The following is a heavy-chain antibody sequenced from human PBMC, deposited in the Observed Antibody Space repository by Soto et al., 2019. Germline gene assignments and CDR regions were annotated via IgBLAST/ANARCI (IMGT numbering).Heavy chain of an antibody. D-gene: IGHD2-15*01. CDR2: IYNEFT. V-gene: IGHV3-66*01. J-gene: IGHJ3*02. Sequence: EVQLVESGGGLVQPGGSLRLSCVASGFTVTEISMNWVRQAPGKGLEWVSVIYNEFTDYADSVRGRFSISTDSSKNALYLQMNSLRAEDSAVYYCVREPRYCSGGSCSIMGDAFDIWGQGTMVTVSS. CDR1: GFTVTEIS. CDR3: VREPRYCSGGSCSIMGDAFDI.